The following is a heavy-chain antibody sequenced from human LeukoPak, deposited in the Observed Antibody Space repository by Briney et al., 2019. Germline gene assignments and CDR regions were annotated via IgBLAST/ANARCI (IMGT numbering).Heavy chain of an antibody. CDR1: GYTFTNYY. J-gene: IGHJ4*02. V-gene: IGHV1-46*01. D-gene: IGHD3-22*01. Sequence: ASVKVSRKASGYTFTNYYMHWVRQAPGQGLEWMGIINPNDSSTSYAQKFQGRVTMTRDTSTSTVYMELSSLRSEDTAVYYCAISHSSDYYYFYYWGQGTLVSVSS. CDR2: INPNDSST. CDR3: AISHSSDYYYFYY.